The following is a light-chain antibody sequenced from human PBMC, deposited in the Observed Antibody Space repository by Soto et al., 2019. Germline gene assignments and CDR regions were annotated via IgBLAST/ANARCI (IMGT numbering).Light chain of an antibody. CDR3: SSYTTSYTQV. J-gene: IGLJ2*01. Sequence: QSALTQPASVSGSPGQSITISCTGTSSDVGGYNYVSWYQHHPGKVPKLMIYEVSNRPLGISNRFSGSKSGNTASLTISGLQSEDEADYYCSSYTTSYTQVFGGGTKVPS. CDR1: SSDVGGYNY. CDR2: EVS. V-gene: IGLV2-14*01.